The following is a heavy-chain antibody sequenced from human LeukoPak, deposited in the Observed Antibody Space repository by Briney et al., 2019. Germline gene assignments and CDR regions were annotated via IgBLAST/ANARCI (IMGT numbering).Heavy chain of an antibody. CDR3: ARGLLRDGYTYTYSFDY. CDR1: GFTVSTNY. CDR2: VYMGGTT. D-gene: IGHD5-18*01. Sequence: GGSLRLSCAASGFTVSTNYMNWVRQAPGKGLEWVSVVYMGGTTYYADSVKGRFTISRDSTKNTIYLQMNNLRAEDTAVYYCARGLLRDGYTYTYSFDYWGQGALVTISS. J-gene: IGHJ4*02. V-gene: IGHV3-66*01.